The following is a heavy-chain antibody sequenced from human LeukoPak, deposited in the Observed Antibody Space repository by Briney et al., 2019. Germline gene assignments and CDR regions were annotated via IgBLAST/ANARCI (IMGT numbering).Heavy chain of an antibody. V-gene: IGHV4-34*01. J-gene: IGHJ5*02. D-gene: IGHD5-12*01. Sequence: SETLSLTCAVHGGSFSGYYWSWIRQPTGKGLEWIGEINHSGSTNYNPSLKSRVTISVDTSKNQFSLKLSSVTAADTAVYYCARKYSGYDLNWFDPWGQGTLVTVSS. CDR2: INHSGST. CDR3: ARKYSGYDLNWFDP. CDR1: GGSFSGYY.